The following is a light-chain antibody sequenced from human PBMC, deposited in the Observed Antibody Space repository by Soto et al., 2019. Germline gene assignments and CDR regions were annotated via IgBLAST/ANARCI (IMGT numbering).Light chain of an antibody. J-gene: IGLJ2*01. CDR2: GDT. CDR3: LSYDSSLSGSV. CDR1: TSNIGAGFD. V-gene: IGLV1-40*01. Sequence: SVLTQPPSVSGAPGQRISISCTGSTSNIGAGFDVFWYQHFPGTAPKLLIHGDTIRPSGVPDRFSGSKSGTSASLAVTGLQAEDEADYYCLSYDSSLSGSVFGGGTKVTVL.